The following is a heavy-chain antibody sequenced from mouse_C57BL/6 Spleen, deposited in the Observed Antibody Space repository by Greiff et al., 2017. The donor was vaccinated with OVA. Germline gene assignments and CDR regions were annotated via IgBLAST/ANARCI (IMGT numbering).Heavy chain of an antibody. D-gene: IGHD1-1*01. CDR2: IHPNSGST. CDR1: GYTFTSYW. CDR3: AREIEFITTVVAPFDY. Sequence: VQLQQPGAELVKPGASVKLSCKASGYTFTSYWMHWVKQRPGQGLEWIGMIHPNSGSTNYNEKFKSKATLTVDKSSSTAYMQLSSLTSEDSAVYYCAREIEFITTVVAPFDYWGQGTTLTVSS. V-gene: IGHV1-64*01. J-gene: IGHJ2*01.